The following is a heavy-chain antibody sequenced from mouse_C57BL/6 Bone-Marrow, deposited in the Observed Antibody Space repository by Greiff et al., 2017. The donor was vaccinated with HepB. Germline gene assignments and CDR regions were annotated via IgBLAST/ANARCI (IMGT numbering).Heavy chain of an antibody. J-gene: IGHJ4*01. V-gene: IGHV2-5*01. Sequence: VQLQQSGPGLVQPSQSLSITCTVSGFSLTSYGVHWVRQSPGKGLEWLGVIWRGGSTDYNAAFMSRLSITKDNSKSQVFFKMNSLQADDTAIYYCAKNPYYDYDDGLYYAMDYWGQGTSVTVSS. D-gene: IGHD2-4*01. CDR3: AKNPYYDYDDGLYYAMDY. CDR1: GFSLTSYG. CDR2: IWRGGST.